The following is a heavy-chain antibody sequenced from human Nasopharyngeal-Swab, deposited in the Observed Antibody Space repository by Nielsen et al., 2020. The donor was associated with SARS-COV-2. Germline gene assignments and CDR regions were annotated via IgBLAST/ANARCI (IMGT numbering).Heavy chain of an antibody. J-gene: IGHJ4*02. CDR2: ISVSGADI. D-gene: IGHD3-3*01. CDR3: ARRNDFGGPRQYYFEY. CDR1: GFIFSSYA. V-gene: IGHV3-21*05. Sequence: GESLKISCAASGFIFSSYAINWVRQAPGKGLEWVSHISVSGADIHYGDSVKGRFTISRDNAKKSVYLQMNSLRAEDTAVYYCARRNDFGGPRQYYFEYWGQGTLVTVSS.